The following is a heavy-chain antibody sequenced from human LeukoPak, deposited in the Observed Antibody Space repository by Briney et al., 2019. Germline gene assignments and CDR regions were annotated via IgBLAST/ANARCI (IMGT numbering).Heavy chain of an antibody. Sequence: PSETLSLTCAVYGGSFSAYYWNWIRQPPGKGLEWIGEINHNGSTKHNPSLKSRVTISVDTSQNQFSMKLRSVTAADTAVYSCARDEAYYANYYMDVWGKGTTVTVSS. D-gene: IGHD3-3*01. CDR2: INHNGST. J-gene: IGHJ6*03. CDR3: ARDEAYYANYYMDV. CDR1: GGSFSAYY. V-gene: IGHV4-34*01.